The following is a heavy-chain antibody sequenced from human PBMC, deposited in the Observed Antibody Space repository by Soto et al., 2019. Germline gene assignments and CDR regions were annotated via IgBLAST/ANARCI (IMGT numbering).Heavy chain of an antibody. CDR2: ISGYNGDT. CDR3: AKNGQPPYYYYGLDV. D-gene: IGHD2-8*01. CDR1: GYTFTSYG. V-gene: IGHV1-18*01. J-gene: IGHJ6*02. Sequence: QGHLVQSEAEVKKSGASVKVSCKASGYTFTSYGISWVRQAPGQGLEWMGWISGYNGDTNYAQKFQGRVSMTIDTSTTTAYMELRSMRSDDTAVYYCAKNGQPPYYYYGLDVWGQGTKVTVSS.